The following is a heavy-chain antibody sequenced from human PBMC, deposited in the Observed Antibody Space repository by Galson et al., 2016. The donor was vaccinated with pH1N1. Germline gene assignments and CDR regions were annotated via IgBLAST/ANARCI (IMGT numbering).Heavy chain of an antibody. CDR1: GFTVSSNY. D-gene: IGHD3-3*01. J-gene: IGHJ6*02. CDR3: SGGGYFWRYYYYNIDD. V-gene: IGHV3-53*01. CDR2: IYRGGRT. Sequence: SLRLSCAASGFTVSSNYMSWVRQAPGKGLEWVSLIYRGGRTYYADSVKGRFTISRKNSKNTLYPQMNNLRVEDTAVYYCSGGGYFWRYYYYNIDDWGQGTTITASS.